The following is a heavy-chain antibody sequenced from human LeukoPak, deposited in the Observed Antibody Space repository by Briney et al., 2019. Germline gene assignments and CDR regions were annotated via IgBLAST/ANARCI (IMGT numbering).Heavy chain of an antibody. D-gene: IGHD4-23*01. J-gene: IGHJ4*02. CDR3: ARDVTDGGKGDY. V-gene: IGHV3-7*05. Sequence: GGSLRLSCAASGFTFSNYWMSWVRQAPGKGLEWVANINQDGSEKYYVDSVKGRFTISRDNAKNSLYLQMKSLRAEDTAVYYCARDVTDGGKGDYWGQGTLVTVSS. CDR2: INQDGSEK. CDR1: GFTFSNYW.